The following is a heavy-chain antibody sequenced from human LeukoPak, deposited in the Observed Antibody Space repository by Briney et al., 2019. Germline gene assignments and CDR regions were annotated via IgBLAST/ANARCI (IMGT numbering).Heavy chain of an antibody. Sequence: ASVKVSCKASGYTFTSYGISWVRQAPGQGLEWMGWISACNGNTNYAQKLQGRVTMTTDTSTSTAYMELRSLRSDDTAVYYCARDLGLYSYGAQTDYWGQGTLVTVSS. V-gene: IGHV1-18*01. CDR3: ARDLGLYSYGAQTDY. J-gene: IGHJ4*02. D-gene: IGHD5-18*01. CDR1: GYTFTSYG. CDR2: ISACNGNT.